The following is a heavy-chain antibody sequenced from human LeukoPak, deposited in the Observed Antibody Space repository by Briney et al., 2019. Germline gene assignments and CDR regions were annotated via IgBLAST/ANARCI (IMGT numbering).Heavy chain of an antibody. CDR2: ITGTSSYT. CDR1: GFTFSDYY. D-gene: IGHD3-22*01. V-gene: IGHV3-11*06. Sequence: NPGGSLRLSCGASGFTFSDYYMSWIRQAPGKGGEWGSNITGTSSYTNYADSVKGRFTISRDNAKNSLCLQMNSLRAEDTAVYYCAREYDSSGYYNPHAFDIWGQGTMVTVSS. J-gene: IGHJ3*02. CDR3: AREYDSSGYYNPHAFDI.